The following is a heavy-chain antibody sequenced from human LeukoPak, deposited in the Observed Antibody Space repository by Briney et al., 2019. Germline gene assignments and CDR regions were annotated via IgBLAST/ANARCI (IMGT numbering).Heavy chain of an antibody. CDR3: ARGRFGELSVDY. CDR1: GGSISSYY. J-gene: IGHJ4*02. D-gene: IGHD3-10*01. Sequence: SETLSLTCTVSGGSISSYYWSWIRQPPRKGLEWIAYIYYSGSTNYNPSLKSRVTISVDTSKNQFSLKLSSVTAADTAVYYCARGRFGELSVDYWGQGTLVTVSS. CDR2: IYYSGST. V-gene: IGHV4-59*08.